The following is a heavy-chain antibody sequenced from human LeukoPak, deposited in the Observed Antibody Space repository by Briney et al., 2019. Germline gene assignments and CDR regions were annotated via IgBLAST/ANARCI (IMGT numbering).Heavy chain of an antibody. CDR2: ISGSGGNT. CDR3: AKGSELPAAIRGNWFDS. J-gene: IGHJ5*01. Sequence: GGSLRLSCAASGFTFVNAWMSWVRQAPGKGLEWVSAISGSGGNTYDADSVKGRFTISRDNSKNTLYLQMNSLRAEDTALYYCAKGSELPAAIRGNWFDSWGQGTLVTVSS. D-gene: IGHD2-2*01. CDR1: GFTFVNAW. V-gene: IGHV3-23*01.